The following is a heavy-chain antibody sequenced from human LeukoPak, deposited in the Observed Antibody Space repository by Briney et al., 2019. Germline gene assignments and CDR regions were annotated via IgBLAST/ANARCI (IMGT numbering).Heavy chain of an antibody. CDR2: IYHSGST. V-gene: IGHV4-38-2*01. CDR1: GYSISSGYY. Sequence: SETLSLTCAVSGYSISSGYYWGWIRQPPGKGLEWIGSIYHSGSTYYNPSLKSRATISVDTSKNQFSLKLSSVTAADTAVYYCARSPPGIAAAGTLGSFDPWGQGTLVTVSS. CDR3: ARSPPGIAAAGTLGSFDP. J-gene: IGHJ5*02. D-gene: IGHD6-13*01.